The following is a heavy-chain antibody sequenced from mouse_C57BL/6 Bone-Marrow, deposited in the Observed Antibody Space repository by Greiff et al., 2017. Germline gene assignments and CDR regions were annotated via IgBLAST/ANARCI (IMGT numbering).Heavy chain of an antibody. CDR2: IHPNSGST. CDR1: GYTFTSYW. V-gene: IGHV1-64*01. Sequence: QVQLQQPGAELVKPGASVKLSCKASGYTFTSYWMHWVKQRPGQGLEWIGMIHPNSGSTNYNEKFTSKATLTVDKSSSTAYMQLSSLTSEDSAVYYCARGRDGWGFAYWGQGTLVTVSA. J-gene: IGHJ3*01. CDR3: ARGRDGWGFAY. D-gene: IGHD2-3*01.